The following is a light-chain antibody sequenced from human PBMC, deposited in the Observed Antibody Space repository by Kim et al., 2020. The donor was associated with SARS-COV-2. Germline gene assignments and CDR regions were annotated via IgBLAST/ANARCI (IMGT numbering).Light chain of an antibody. J-gene: IGLJ3*02. Sequence: PGQRVNISCPGSSSNIGSNTVNWYQQHPGTAPKLLIYSSNQRPSGVPDRFSGSKSGTSASLAISGLQSEDEADYYCAAWDDSLNGVFGGGTQLTVL. CDR3: AAWDDSLNGV. CDR1: SSNIGSNT. CDR2: SSN. V-gene: IGLV1-44*01.